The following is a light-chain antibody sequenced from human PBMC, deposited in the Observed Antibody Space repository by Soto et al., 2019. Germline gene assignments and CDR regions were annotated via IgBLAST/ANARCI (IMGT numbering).Light chain of an antibody. CDR3: QQYVSSPRWT. CDR2: GAF. J-gene: IGKJ1*01. CDR1: QSVSSSY. V-gene: IGKV3-20*01. Sequence: EIVLTQSPGTLSLSPGERATLSCRASQSVSSSYLAWYQQNPGQAPRLLIYGAFSRATGIPDRFSGRGSGADFTLTISRLEPADVAVYYCQQYVSSPRWTFGQGPKVEIK.